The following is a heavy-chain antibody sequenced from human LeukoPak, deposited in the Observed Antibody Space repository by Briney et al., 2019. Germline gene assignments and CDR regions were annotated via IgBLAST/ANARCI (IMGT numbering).Heavy chain of an antibody. D-gene: IGHD2-15*01. J-gene: IGHJ4*02. V-gene: IGHV1-18*01. Sequence: ASVKVSCKASGYTFTSYGISWVRQAPGQGLEWMGWISAYNGNTNYAQKLQGRVTMTTDTSTSTAYMELRSLRSDDTAAYYRARGYCSGGSCYGPDYWGQGTLVTVSS. CDR1: GYTFTSYG. CDR3: ARGYCSGGSCYGPDY. CDR2: ISAYNGNT.